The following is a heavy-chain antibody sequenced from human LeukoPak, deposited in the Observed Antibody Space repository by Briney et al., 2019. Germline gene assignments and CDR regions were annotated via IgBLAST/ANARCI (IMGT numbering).Heavy chain of an antibody. V-gene: IGHV3-30*04. Sequence: PGGPLRLSCAASGFTFSSYVMHWVRQAPGKGLEWVGVILSDGSNKWYADSVKGRFTISRDNSRNTLHLQMNSLRAEDTAVYYCAKGGYGSGTYYLDYYMGVWGKGTTVTISS. CDR2: ILSDGSNK. CDR3: AKGGYGSGTYYLDYYMGV. CDR1: GFTFSSYV. J-gene: IGHJ6*03. D-gene: IGHD3-10*01.